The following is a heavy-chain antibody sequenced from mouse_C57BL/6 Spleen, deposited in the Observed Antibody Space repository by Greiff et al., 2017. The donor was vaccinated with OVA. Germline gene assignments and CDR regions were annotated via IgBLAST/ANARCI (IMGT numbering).Heavy chain of an antibody. J-gene: IGHJ2*01. CDR2: IDPSDSYT. V-gene: IGHV1-50*01. CDR1: GYTFTSYW. D-gene: IGHD1-1*01. Sequence: QVHVKQPGAELVKPGASVKLSCKASGYTFTSYWMQWVKQRPGQGLEWIGEIDPSDSYTNYNQKFKGKATLTVDTSSSTAYMQLSSLTSEDSAVYYGARSVDGSSPWYFDYWGQGTTLTVSS. CDR3: ARSVDGSSPWYFDY.